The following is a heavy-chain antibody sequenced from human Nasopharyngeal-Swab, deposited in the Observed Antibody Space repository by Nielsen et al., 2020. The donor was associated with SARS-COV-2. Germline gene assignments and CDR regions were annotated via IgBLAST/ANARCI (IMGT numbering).Heavy chain of an antibody. CDR3: ARALYGDYPEIDY. Sequence: SETLSLTCTVSGGSISSYYWSWIRQPPGKGLEWIGYIYYSGSTNYNPSLKSRVTISVDTSKSQFSLKLSSVTAADTAVYYCARALYGDYPEIDYWGQGTLVTVSS. CDR2: IYYSGST. D-gene: IGHD4-17*01. V-gene: IGHV4-59*01. CDR1: GGSISSYY. J-gene: IGHJ4*02.